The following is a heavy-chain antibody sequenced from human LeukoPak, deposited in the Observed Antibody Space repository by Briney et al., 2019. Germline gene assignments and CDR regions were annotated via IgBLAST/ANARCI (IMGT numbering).Heavy chain of an antibody. D-gene: IGHD3-10*01. Sequence: PGGSLRLSCAASGFTFSSYSMTWVRQAPGKGLEWVSYISSSSSTIYYADSVKGRFTISRDNAKNSLYLQMNSLRAEDTAVYYCARGDYYGSGSYYNDYYYGMDVWGQGTTVTASS. CDR1: GFTFSSYS. CDR2: ISSSSSTI. V-gene: IGHV3-48*01. CDR3: ARGDYYGSGSYYNDYYYGMDV. J-gene: IGHJ6*02.